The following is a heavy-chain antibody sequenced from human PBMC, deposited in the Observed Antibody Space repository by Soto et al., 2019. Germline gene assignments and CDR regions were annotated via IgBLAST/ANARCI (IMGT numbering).Heavy chain of an antibody. Sequence: PGGSLRLSCAASGFSFKDYYMTWMRQTPEKGLEWISTITSSGGNAYYAASVKGRVTISRDNTHNSLYLQMSGLRAEDTALYYCARDMYTKYVNHFDLWGQGTLVTVSS. CDR2: ITSSGGNA. V-gene: IGHV3-11*01. CDR3: ARDMYTKYVNHFDL. J-gene: IGHJ5*02. D-gene: IGHD2-2*02. CDR1: GFSFKDYY.